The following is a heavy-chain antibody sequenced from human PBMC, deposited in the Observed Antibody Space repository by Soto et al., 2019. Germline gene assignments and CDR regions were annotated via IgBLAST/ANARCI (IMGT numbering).Heavy chain of an antibody. J-gene: IGHJ6*02. CDR3: AKDTGITGTTYYYGMDV. Sequence: GGSLRLSCAASGFTFDDFAIHWVRQVPGKGLEWVSGIGWDSGTKAYADSVKGRFTISRDNAKNSLYLQMNSLRAEDTALYYCAKDTGITGTTYYYGMDVWGQGTTVTVSS. CDR2: IGWDSGTK. CDR1: GFTFDDFA. V-gene: IGHV3-9*01. D-gene: IGHD1-7*01.